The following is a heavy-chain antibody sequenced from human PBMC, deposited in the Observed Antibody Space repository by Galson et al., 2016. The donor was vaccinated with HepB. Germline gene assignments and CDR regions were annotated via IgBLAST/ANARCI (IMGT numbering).Heavy chain of an antibody. Sequence: SLRLSCAASGFAFSTSAMSWVRQAPGKGLEWVSTFSGSGGSTYYADSVKGRFTISRDNSKNTLYLQMNTLRAEDTAVYYCAKSPPVNMAGPYFDYWGQGTLVTVSS. V-gene: IGHV3-23*01. J-gene: IGHJ4*02. CDR3: AKSPPVNMAGPYFDY. CDR1: GFAFSTSA. CDR2: FSGSGGST. D-gene: IGHD2/OR15-2a*01.